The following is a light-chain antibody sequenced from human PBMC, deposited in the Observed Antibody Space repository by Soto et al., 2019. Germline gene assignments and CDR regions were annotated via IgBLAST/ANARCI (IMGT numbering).Light chain of an antibody. J-gene: IGKJ1*01. CDR3: LQDYNFPPWT. V-gene: IGKV1-6*01. CDR2: AAS. Sequence: AIQMTQSPSSLSASVGDRVTITCRASQGIRNDLGWYQQKPGKAPKLLIYAASSLQSGVPSRFSGSASGTDFTLTISSLQPEDFATYYCLQDYNFPPWTFGQGTKVEIK. CDR1: QGIRND.